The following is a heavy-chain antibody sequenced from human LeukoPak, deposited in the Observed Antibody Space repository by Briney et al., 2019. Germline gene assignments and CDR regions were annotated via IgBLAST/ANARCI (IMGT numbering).Heavy chain of an antibody. J-gene: IGHJ5*02. CDR3: ARDNYESSGYYSYNWFDP. CDR1: GFTVSSNY. D-gene: IGHD3-22*01. V-gene: IGHV3-53*01. CDR2: IYSGGST. Sequence: GGSLRLSCAASGFTVSSNYMSWVRQAPGKGLEWVSVIYSGGSTYYADSVKGRFTISRDNSKHTLYLQMNSLRAEDTALYYCARDNYESSGYYSYNWFDPWGQGTLVTVSS.